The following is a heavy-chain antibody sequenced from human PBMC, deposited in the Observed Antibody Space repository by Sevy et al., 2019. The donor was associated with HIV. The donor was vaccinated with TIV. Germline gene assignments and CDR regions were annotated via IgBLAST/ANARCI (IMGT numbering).Heavy chain of an antibody. J-gene: IGHJ3*01. CDR1: EITLSNYA. CDR2: ISGSGGSA. Sequence: GGSLRLSCAASEITLSNYAMNWVRRAPGRGLEWVSAISGSGGSAYYADSVKGRFTISRDNSKNTLSLQMHSLRVEDTAVYYCAKDRAVLVGDAFDLWGQGTMVTVSS. CDR3: AKDRAVLVGDAFDL. D-gene: IGHD2-15*01. V-gene: IGHV3-23*01.